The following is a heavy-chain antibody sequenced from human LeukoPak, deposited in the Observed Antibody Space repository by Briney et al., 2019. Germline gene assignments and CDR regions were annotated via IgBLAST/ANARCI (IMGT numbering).Heavy chain of an antibody. J-gene: IGHJ4*02. Sequence: ASVKVSCKASGYTFTSYGISWVRQAPGQGLEWMGWISAYNGNTNYAQKLQGRVTMTTDTSTSTAYMELRSLRSDDTAVYYCARAGVWYYDSSGSPPDYWGQGTLVTVSS. CDR3: ARAGVWYYDSSGSPPDY. V-gene: IGHV1-18*01. CDR2: ISAYNGNT. CDR1: GYTFTSYG. D-gene: IGHD3-22*01.